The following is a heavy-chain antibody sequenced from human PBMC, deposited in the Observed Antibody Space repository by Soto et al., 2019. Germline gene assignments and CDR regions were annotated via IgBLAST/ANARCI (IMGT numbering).Heavy chain of an antibody. V-gene: IGHV3-48*03. J-gene: IGHJ4*02. CDR2: ISSSGSTI. CDR3: ARDLVPPYCSGGSCYSHYFDY. Sequence: EVQLVESGGGLVQPGGSLRLSCAASGFTFSSYEMNWVRQAPGKGLEWVSYISSSGSTIYYADSVKGRFTISRDNAKNSLYLQMNSLRAEDTAVYYCARDLVPPYCSGGSCYSHYFDYWGQGTLVTVSS. D-gene: IGHD2-15*01. CDR1: GFTFSSYE.